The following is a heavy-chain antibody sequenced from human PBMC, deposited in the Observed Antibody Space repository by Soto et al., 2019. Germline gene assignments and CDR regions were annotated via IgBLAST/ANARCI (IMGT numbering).Heavy chain of an antibody. CDR2: IKPDGSDT. CDR3: AKSLTMIVVVIIGDAFDI. D-gene: IGHD3-22*01. V-gene: IGHV3-7*03. J-gene: IGHJ3*02. Sequence: GGSLRLSCAASGFTFSMSWMTWIRQAPGKGLEWVAQIKPDGSDTYYADSVKGGFTISRDNSKNTLYLQMNSLRAEDTAVYYCAKSLTMIVVVIIGDAFDIWGQGTMVTVSS. CDR1: GFTFSMSW.